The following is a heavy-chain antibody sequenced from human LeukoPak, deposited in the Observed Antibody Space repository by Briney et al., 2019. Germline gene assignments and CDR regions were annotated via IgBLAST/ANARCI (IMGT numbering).Heavy chain of an antibody. CDR1: GGSINSYY. CDR2: IYHSGST. J-gene: IGHJ3*02. V-gene: IGHV4-59*01. Sequence: SETLSLTCTVSGGSINSYYWNWIRQPPGKGLEWIGYIYHSGSTNYNPSLKSRVTISLDTSKNQFSLKLTSVTAADTATYYCARVGGMTTINNAAFDIWGQGTMVTVSS. CDR3: ARVGGMTTINNAAFDI. D-gene: IGHD5-24*01.